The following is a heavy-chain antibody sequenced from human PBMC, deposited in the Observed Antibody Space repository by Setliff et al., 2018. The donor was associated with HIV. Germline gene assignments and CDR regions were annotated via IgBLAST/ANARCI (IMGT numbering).Heavy chain of an antibody. CDR1: GFTFSTFA. Sequence: PGGSLRLSCVASGFTFSTFAVHWVRQAPGKGLEWVSVISYDGSRISYADSVKGRFTISRDNAKNSLYLQMNSLRAEDTAVYYCASSLSSSSWVPFGYWGQGTLVTVSS. CDR3: ASSLSSSSWVPFGY. D-gene: IGHD6-13*01. V-gene: IGHV3-30*07. J-gene: IGHJ4*02. CDR2: ISYDGSRI.